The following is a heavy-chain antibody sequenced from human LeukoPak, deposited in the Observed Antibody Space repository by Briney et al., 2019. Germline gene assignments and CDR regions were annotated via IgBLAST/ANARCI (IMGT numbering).Heavy chain of an antibody. J-gene: IGHJ5*02. CDR3: ARDVPYSSGPTLYNWFDP. D-gene: IGHD6-19*01. Sequence: SETLSLTCTVSGGSSTRYYWNWIRQPPGKGLEWIGYIYYSGSTNYNPSLKSRVTISVDTSKNQFSLKLSSVTAADTAVYYCARDVPYSSGPTLYNWFDPWGQGTLVTVSS. CDR1: GGSSTRYY. V-gene: IGHV4-59*01. CDR2: IYYSGST.